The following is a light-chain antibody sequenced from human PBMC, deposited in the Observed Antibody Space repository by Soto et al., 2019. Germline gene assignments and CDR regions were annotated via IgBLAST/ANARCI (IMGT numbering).Light chain of an antibody. V-gene: IGKV3-15*01. CDR3: QEYRNWPLFT. Sequence: EIVVTQSPGILSVSPGDRATLSCRASQSVGRNLAWYQQKPGQAPTLLIYAASTSDTGLPARFSGSGSGTDFTVTLSSLQSQAFAVSSCQEYRNWPLFTFGPGTRVDIK. CDR2: AAS. CDR1: QSVGRN. J-gene: IGKJ3*01.